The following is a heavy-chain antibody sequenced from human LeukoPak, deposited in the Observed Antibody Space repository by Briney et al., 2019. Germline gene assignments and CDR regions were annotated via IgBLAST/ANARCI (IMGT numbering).Heavy chain of an antibody. CDR3: ARAYSSGFDY. V-gene: IGHV3-74*01. Sequence: GGSLRLSCAASGFTFSSTSMHWVRQAPGKGLVWVSRISSDGRSTSYADSVKGRFTISRDNAKNSLYLQMNSLRDEGTAVYYCARAYSSGFDYWGQGTLVTVSS. CDR2: ISSDGRST. CDR1: GFTFSSTS. D-gene: IGHD6-19*01. J-gene: IGHJ4*02.